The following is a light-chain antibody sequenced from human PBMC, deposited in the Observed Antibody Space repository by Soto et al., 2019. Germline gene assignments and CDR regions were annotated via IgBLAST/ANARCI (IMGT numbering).Light chain of an antibody. CDR2: DVA. J-gene: IGLJ1*01. V-gene: IGLV2-11*01. CDR3: CSYAGSSTPYV. CDR1: SSDVGRYNY. Sequence: QSALTQPRSVSGSPGQSVTISCTGTSSDVGRYNYVSWYQQHPGKAPKVILYDVADRPSGVPNRFSGSKSGNTASLTISGLQADDEADYYCCSYAGSSTPYVFGTGTKVTVL.